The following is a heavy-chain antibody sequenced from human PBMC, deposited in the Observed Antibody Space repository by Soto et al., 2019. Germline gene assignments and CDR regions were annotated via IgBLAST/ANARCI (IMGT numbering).Heavy chain of an antibody. J-gene: IGHJ3*02. Sequence: PWGALRLSWAPSRITFSRHALRWVRPAPETGLDWVLATGGSGGSTYYAEFVKGCFTISRENSKNWVYLLMTRLRAVDTAVYYCGKLPDAREYAYAFDMWGQGTMVTV. D-gene: IGHD3-10*01. V-gene: IGHV3-23*01. CDR2: TGGSGGST. CDR3: GKLPDAREYAYAFDM. CDR1: RITFSRHA.